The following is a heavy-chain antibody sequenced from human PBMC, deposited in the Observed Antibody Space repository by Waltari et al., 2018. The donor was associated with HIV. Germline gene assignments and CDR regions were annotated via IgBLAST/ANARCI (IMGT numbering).Heavy chain of an antibody. J-gene: IGHJ6*02. D-gene: IGHD2-21*02. CDR3: ASIAYCGGDCYPRGMDV. CDR1: GFTVSSNY. CDR2: IYSGGST. Sequence: EVQLVESGGGLVQPGGSLRLSCAASGFTVSSNYMSWVRQAPGKGLEWVSVIYSGGSTYYADSVKGRFTISRDNSKNTLYLQMNSLRAGDTAVYYCASIAYCGGDCYPRGMDVWGQGTTVTVSS. V-gene: IGHV3-66*01.